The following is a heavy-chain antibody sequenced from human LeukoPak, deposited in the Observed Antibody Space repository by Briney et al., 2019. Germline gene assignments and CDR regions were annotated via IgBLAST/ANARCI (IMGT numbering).Heavy chain of an antibody. CDR1: GGSVSSGSYY. J-gene: IGHJ4*02. D-gene: IGHD1-1*01. Sequence: PSETLSLTCTVSGGSVSSGSYYWCWIRQPPGKGLEWIGYIYYSGSTNYNPSLKSRVTISVDTSKNQFSLKLSSVTAADTAVYYCARDTGRGWNVDWGQGTLVTVSS. CDR3: ARDTGRGWNVD. V-gene: IGHV4-61*01. CDR2: IYYSGST.